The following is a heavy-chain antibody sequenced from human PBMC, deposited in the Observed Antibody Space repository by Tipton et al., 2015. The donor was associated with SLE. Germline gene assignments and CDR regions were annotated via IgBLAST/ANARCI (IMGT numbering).Heavy chain of an antibody. CDR3: ARGGRNTIFDY. D-gene: IGHD3-3*01. CDR2: IWSDGTNE. Sequence: SLRLSCAASGFTFSSYGMHWVRQAPGKGLEWMAAIWSDGTNEYYADSVKGRFTISRDNAKNSLYLQMNSLRAEDTAVYYCARGGRNTIFDYWGQGTLVTVSS. J-gene: IGHJ4*02. CDR1: GFTFSSYG. V-gene: IGHV3-33*03.